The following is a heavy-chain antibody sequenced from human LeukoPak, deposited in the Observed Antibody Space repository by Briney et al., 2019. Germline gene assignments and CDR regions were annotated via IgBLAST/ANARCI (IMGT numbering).Heavy chain of an antibody. CDR3: ATRGYSYGYGAFDI. Sequence: GGSLRLSCAASGFTFSSYWMSWVRQAPGKGLEWVANIKQDGSEKYYVDSVKGRFTISRDNAKNSLYLQMNSLRAEDTAVYYCATRGYSYGYGAFDIWGQGTMVTVSS. J-gene: IGHJ3*02. CDR2: IKQDGSEK. D-gene: IGHD5-18*01. V-gene: IGHV3-7*01. CDR1: GFTFSSYW.